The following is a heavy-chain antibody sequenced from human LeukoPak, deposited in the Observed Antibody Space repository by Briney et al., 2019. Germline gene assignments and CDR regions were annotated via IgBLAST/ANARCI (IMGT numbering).Heavy chain of an antibody. D-gene: IGHD5-24*01. V-gene: IGHV4-4*09. J-gene: IGHJ4*02. CDR3: ARHTAGRDGYKYYFDY. CDR2: IYTSGST. Sequence: SETLSLTCTVSGGSISSYYWGWIRQPPGKGLEWIGYIYTSGSTNYNPSLKSRVTISVDTSKNQFSLKLSSVTAADTAVYYCARHTAGRDGYKYYFDYWGQGTLVTVSS. CDR1: GGSISSYY.